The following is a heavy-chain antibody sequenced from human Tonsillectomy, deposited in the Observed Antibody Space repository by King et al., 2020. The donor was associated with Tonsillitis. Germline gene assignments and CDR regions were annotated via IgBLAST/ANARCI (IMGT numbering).Heavy chain of an antibody. D-gene: IGHD3-10*01. CDR3: TRPGGSGTRWAFDI. J-gene: IGHJ3*02. CDR2: IRSKANSYAT. Sequence: VQLVESGGGLVQPGGSLKLSCAASGVTFSGSAMHWVRQASGKGLEWVGRIRSKANSYATAYAASVKGRFTISRDDSKNTAYLQMNSLKTEDTAVYYCTRPGGSGTRWAFDIWGQGTMVTVSS. V-gene: IGHV3-73*01. CDR1: GVTFSGSA.